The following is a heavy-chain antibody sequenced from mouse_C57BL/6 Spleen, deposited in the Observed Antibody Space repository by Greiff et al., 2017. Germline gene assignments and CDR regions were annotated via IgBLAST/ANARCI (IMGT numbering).Heavy chain of an antibody. CDR2: IGPETGGT. D-gene: IGHD3-2*02. CDR1: GYTFTDYE. V-gene: IGHV1-15*01. CDR3: TRSEGTAQATTMDY. J-gene: IGHJ4*01. Sequence: QVQLQQSGAELVRPGASVTLSCKASGYTFTDYEMHWVKQTPVHGLEWIGAIGPETGGTAYNQKFKGKAILTADKSSSTAYMELRSLTSEDSAVYYCTRSEGTAQATTMDYWGQGTSVTVSS.